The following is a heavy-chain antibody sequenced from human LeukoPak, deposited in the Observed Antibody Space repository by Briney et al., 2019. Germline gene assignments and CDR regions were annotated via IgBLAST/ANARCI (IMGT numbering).Heavy chain of an antibody. CDR2: IYYSVST. CDR1: GGSISSSSYY. J-gene: IGHJ4*02. CDR3: ARGGSYFEY. D-gene: IGHD1-26*01. Sequence: SETLSLTCTVSGGSISSSSYYWSWIRQPPGKGLEWIGCIYYSVSTNYNPSLKSRVTISVDTSKNQFSLKLSSVTAADTAVYYCARGGSYFEYWGQGTLVTVSS. V-gene: IGHV4-61*01.